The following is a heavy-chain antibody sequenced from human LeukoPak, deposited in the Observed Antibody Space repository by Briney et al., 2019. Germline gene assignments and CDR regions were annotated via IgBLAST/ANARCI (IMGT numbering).Heavy chain of an antibody. Sequence: PSGGSLRLSCAASGFTFSSYWMHWVRQAPGKGLVWVSRINSDGSSTSYADSVKGRFTISRDNAKNTLYLQMNTLRVEDTAVYYCTRDLMDYDVSTGLHHYYMDVWGQGTAVTVSS. CDR3: TRDLMDYDVSTGLHHYYMDV. V-gene: IGHV3-74*01. D-gene: IGHD3-9*01. J-gene: IGHJ6*02. CDR1: GFTFSSYW. CDR2: INSDGSST.